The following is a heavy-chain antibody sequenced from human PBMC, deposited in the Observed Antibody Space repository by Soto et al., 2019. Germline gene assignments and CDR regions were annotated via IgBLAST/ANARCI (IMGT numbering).Heavy chain of an antibody. CDR1: GYTFTNYW. CDR2: IYPGDSDT. Sequence: VESLKISCKGSGYTFTNYWIGWVRQMPGKGPEWMGIIYPGDSDTKYNPSFQGQVTISADKSITTTYLQWSSLKASDTAIYYCAASIFYYGMDVWGQGTTVTVSS. V-gene: IGHV5-51*01. J-gene: IGHJ6*02. CDR3: AASIFYYGMDV.